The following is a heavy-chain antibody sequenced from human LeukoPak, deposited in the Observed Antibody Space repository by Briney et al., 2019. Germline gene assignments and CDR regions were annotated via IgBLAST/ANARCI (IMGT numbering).Heavy chain of an antibody. CDR2: ISGSGGST. Sequence: PGGSLRLSCAASGFTFSSYAMSWVRQAPGKGLEWVSAISGSGGSTYYADSVKGRFTISRDNSKNTLYLQMNSLRAEDTAVYYCARDPLVRRSDRRIVVVPAAISGWFDPWGQGTLVTVSS. J-gene: IGHJ5*02. D-gene: IGHD2-2*01. CDR3: ARDPLVRRSDRRIVVVPAAISGWFDP. CDR1: GFTFSSYA. V-gene: IGHV3-23*01.